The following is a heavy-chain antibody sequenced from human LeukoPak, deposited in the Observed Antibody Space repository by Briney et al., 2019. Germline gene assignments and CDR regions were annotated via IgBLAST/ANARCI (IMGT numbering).Heavy chain of an antibody. V-gene: IGHV1-3*01. CDR1: GYTFTDYT. D-gene: IGHD3-22*01. Sequence: ASVKVSCKASGYTFTDYTMHWLRQAPGQRLDWMGWINGGSGNTKYSPEFQGRVTITRDTSASTAYMELSSLRSEDTTVYYCANPRYDSSGYYYIDWGQGTLVTVSS. J-gene: IGHJ4*02. CDR2: INGGSGNT. CDR3: ANPRYDSSGYYYID.